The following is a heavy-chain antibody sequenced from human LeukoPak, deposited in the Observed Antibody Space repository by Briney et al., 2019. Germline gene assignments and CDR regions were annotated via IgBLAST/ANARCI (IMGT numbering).Heavy chain of an antibody. CDR2: IYHSGST. V-gene: IGHV4-30-2*01. Sequence: SETLSLTCAVSGGSISSGGYSWNWIRQPPGKGLEWIGYIYHSGSTYYNPSLKSRVTISVDRSKNQFSLKLSSVTAVDTAVYYCAEGVDAFDIWGQGTMVTVSS. J-gene: IGHJ3*02. CDR3: AEGVDAFDI. D-gene: IGHD3-16*01. CDR1: GGSISSGGYS.